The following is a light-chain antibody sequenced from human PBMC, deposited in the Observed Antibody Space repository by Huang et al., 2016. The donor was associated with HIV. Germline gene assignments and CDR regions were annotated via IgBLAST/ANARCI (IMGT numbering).Light chain of an antibody. CDR2: ATS. CDR1: QGISKS. V-gene: IGKV1-NL1*01. Sequence: DIQMTQSPSSLSASVGDRVTIICWASQGISKSLAWYQQKPGKAPKLLLYATSKLESGGPSRFSGSGSGTHYTLTISTLQPEDLATYYCQQYQSVPWTFGQGTKVAI. CDR3: QQYQSVPWT. J-gene: IGKJ1*01.